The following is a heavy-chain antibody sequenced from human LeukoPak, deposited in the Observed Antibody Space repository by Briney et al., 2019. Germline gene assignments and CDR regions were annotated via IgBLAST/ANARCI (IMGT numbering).Heavy chain of an antibody. J-gene: IGHJ4*02. D-gene: IGHD2-15*01. Sequence: SETLSLTCSVSGFSISSGYQWGWIRQSPGKGLEWIGTIHHSGNTDYNPSLESRVTMSVDTSKNEFSLKLNFVTAADTAVYYCARDTSSRWYLLDYWGQGTLVTVSS. V-gene: IGHV4-38-2*02. CDR3: ARDTSSRWYLLDY. CDR1: GFSISSGYQ. CDR2: IHHSGNT.